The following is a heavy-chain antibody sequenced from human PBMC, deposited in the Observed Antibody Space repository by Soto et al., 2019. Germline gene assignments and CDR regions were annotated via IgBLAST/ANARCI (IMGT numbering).Heavy chain of an antibody. V-gene: IGHV1-2*02. CDR1: EYAFTGYY. J-gene: IGHJ5*02. Sequence: VSVKVSCKTSEYAFTGYYVHWVRQAPGQGLEWLGWVNPNSGGTKYAQKFQGRVSMTGDTSISTAYVELSSLTSADTAMYYCATTHGNSNNRFDPWGQGTLVTVSS. CDR3: ATTHGNSNNRFDP. CDR2: VNPNSGGT.